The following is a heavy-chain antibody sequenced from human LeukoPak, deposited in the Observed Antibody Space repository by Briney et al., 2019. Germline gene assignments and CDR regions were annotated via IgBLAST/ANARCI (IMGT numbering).Heavy chain of an antibody. Sequence: ASVKVSCKASGYTFTGYYMHWVRQAPGQGLEWMGWINPNSGGTNYAQKLQGRVTMTTDTSTSTAYMELRSLRSDDTAVYYCARQISSGWDYDFDYWGQGTLVTVSS. CDR1: GYTFTGYY. V-gene: IGHV1-2*02. CDR3: ARQISSGWDYDFDY. J-gene: IGHJ4*02. CDR2: INPNSGGT. D-gene: IGHD6-19*01.